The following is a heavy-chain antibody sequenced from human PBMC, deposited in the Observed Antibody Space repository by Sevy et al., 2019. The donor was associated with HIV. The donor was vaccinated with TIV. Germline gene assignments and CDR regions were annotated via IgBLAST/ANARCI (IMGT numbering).Heavy chain of an antibody. CDR3: AAPPFFHDFASNWFDP. D-gene: IGHD3-3*01. J-gene: IGHJ5*02. CDR2: FYYSGST. V-gene: IGHV4-39*01. Sequence: SETLSLTCTVSGGSISSSRYYWGWIRQPPGKGLEWIGSFYYSGSTYYNPSLRSRVTISVDTSKNQFSLKLTSVTAADTAVYYRAAPPFFHDFASNWFDPWGQGTLVTVSS. CDR1: GGSISSSRYY.